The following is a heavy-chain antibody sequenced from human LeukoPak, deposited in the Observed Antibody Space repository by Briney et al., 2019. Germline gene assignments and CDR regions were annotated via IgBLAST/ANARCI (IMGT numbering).Heavy chain of an antibody. V-gene: IGHV1-2*02. CDR2: INPNSGGT. Sequence: ASVKVSCKASGYTFTGYYMHWVRQAPGQGLEWMGWINPNSGGTNYAQKFQGRVTTTRDTSISTAYMELSRLRSDDTAVYYCAREFPPITMIVVVIPYNWFDPWGQGTLVTVSS. CDR1: GYTFTGYY. J-gene: IGHJ5*02. D-gene: IGHD3-22*01. CDR3: AREFPPITMIVVVIPYNWFDP.